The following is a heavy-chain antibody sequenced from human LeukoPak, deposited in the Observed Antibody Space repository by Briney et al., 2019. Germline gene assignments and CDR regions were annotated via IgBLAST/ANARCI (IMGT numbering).Heavy chain of an antibody. D-gene: IGHD3-22*01. J-gene: IGHJ3*02. Sequence: SETLSLTCIVSGYSISSGYYWGWIRQPPGKGLEWIGSIYHGGSTYYSPSLKSRVTISVDTSKNQFSLKLSSVTAADTAVYYCARVENYYDSSGYYLDAFDIWGQGTMVTVSS. CDR1: GYSISSGYY. CDR3: ARVENYYDSSGYYLDAFDI. V-gene: IGHV4-38-2*02. CDR2: IYHGGST.